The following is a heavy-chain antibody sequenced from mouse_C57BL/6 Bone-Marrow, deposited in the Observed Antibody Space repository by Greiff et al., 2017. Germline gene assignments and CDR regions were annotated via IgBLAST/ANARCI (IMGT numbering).Heavy chain of an antibody. CDR2: ISSGGSYT. D-gene: IGHD2-1*01. V-gene: IGHV5-6*01. CDR1: GFTFSSYG. CDR3: ARRYGKRMDY. J-gene: IGHJ4*01. Sequence: EVQLVESGGDLVKPGGSLKLSCAASGFTFSSYGMSWVRQTPDKRLAWVATISSGGSYTYYPDSVKGRFTISRDNAKNTLYLQMSSLKSEDTAMYYCARRYGKRMDYWGQGTSVTVSS.